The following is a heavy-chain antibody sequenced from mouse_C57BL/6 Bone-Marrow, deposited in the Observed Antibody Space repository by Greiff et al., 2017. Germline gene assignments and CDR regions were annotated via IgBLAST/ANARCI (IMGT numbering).Heavy chain of an antibody. Sequence: VQLQQSGAELVRPGASVKLSCTASGFNIKDDSMHWVKQRPEQGLEWIGWLDPENGDTEYASKFQGKATITADTASNTAYLPLSSLTSEDTAVYYCTTLDGYPAWFAYWGQGTLVTVSA. CDR1: GFNIKDDS. V-gene: IGHV14-4*01. D-gene: IGHD2-3*01. J-gene: IGHJ3*01. CDR3: TTLDGYPAWFAY. CDR2: LDPENGDT.